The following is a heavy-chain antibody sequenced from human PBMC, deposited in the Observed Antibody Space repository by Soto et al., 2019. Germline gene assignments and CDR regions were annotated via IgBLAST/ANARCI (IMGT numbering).Heavy chain of an antibody. CDR3: ARDPASTYSTSSFDF. CDR2: ISAYDGSI. CDR1: GYTFTTYG. Sequence: SGKVSCKASGYTFTTYGITWVRQAPGQGLEWMGWISAYDGSINYAQKLQGRVSMTTDSSTSTAYLDLRSLRSDDTAVYYCARDPASTYSTSSFDFWGQGTLVTVSS. J-gene: IGHJ4*02. D-gene: IGHD2-8*01. V-gene: IGHV1-18*04.